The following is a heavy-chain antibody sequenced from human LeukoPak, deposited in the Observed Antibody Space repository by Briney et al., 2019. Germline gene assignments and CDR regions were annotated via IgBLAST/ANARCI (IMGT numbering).Heavy chain of an antibody. Sequence: EASVKVSCKVSGYTLTELSMHWVRQAPGKGLEWMGGFDPEDGETIYAQKFQGRVTVTEDTSTDTAYMELSSLRSEDTAVYYCATDLNYDFWSGYYYYYMDVWGKGTTVTVSS. CDR1: GYTLTELS. D-gene: IGHD3-3*01. CDR3: ATDLNYDFWSGYYYYYMDV. V-gene: IGHV1-24*01. CDR2: FDPEDGET. J-gene: IGHJ6*03.